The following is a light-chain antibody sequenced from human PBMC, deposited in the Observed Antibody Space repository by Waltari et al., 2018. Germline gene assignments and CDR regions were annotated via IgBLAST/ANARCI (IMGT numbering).Light chain of an antibody. CDR3: QQYDNLPLT. CDR2: DAS. V-gene: IGKV1-33*01. J-gene: IGKJ4*01. Sequence: DIQMTQSPSSLSASVGDRVTLTCQASQDITNYLYWYQQKPGKAPKLLIYDASNLETGVPSRFSGSGSGTDFTFTISSLQPEDIATYYCQQYDNLPLTFGGGTKVEIK. CDR1: QDITNY.